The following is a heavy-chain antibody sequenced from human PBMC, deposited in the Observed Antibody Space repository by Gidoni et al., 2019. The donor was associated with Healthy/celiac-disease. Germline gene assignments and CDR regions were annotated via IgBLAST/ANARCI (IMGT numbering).Heavy chain of an antibody. V-gene: IGHV3-15*01. CDR2: IKSKTEGGTT. CDR1: GFTFSNAL. CDR3: SSSGYSSSWYPRPREDIDY. Sequence: EVQLVESGGGLVKPGGSLRLSCAASGFTFSNALMSWVRQAPGKGLEWVGRIKSKTEGGTTDYAAPVKGRFTISRDDSKNTLYLQMNSLKTEDTAVYYCSSSGYSSSWYPRPREDIDYWGQGTLVTVSS. D-gene: IGHD6-13*01. J-gene: IGHJ4*02.